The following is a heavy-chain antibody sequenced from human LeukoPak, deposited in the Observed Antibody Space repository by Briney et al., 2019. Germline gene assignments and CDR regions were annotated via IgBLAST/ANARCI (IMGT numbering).Heavy chain of an antibody. CDR2: ISAYNGNT. D-gene: IGHD3-3*01. Sequence: ASVKVSCKASGGTFSSYGISWVRQAPGQGLEWMGWISAYNGNTNYAQKLQGRVTMTTDTSTSTAYMELRSLRSDDTAVYYCARDVGDFWSGYFEIETTDYWGQGTLVTVSS. CDR1: GGTFSSYG. J-gene: IGHJ4*02. CDR3: ARDVGDFWSGYFEIETTDY. V-gene: IGHV1-18*01.